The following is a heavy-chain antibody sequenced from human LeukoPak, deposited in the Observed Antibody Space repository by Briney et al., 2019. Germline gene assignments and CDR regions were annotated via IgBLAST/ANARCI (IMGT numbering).Heavy chain of an antibody. CDR2: ISYDGSNT. D-gene: IGHD5-18*01. Sequence: HPGGSLRLSCAASGFTFSNYAMHWVRQTPGKGLEWVAIISYDGSNTFYVDSVKGRFTISRDNSENTLYLQMSSLRAEDTALYYCAKAREVRYSYDFLDYWGQGTLVTVSS. V-gene: IGHV3-30*18. CDR3: AKAREVRYSYDFLDY. CDR1: GFTFSNYA. J-gene: IGHJ4*02.